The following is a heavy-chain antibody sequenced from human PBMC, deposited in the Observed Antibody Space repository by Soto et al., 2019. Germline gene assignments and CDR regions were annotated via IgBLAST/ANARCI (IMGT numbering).Heavy chain of an antibody. CDR3: ARVSLSGVWGSYRSFRYFDY. CDR1: GGSFSGYY. J-gene: IGHJ4*02. V-gene: IGHV4-34*01. Sequence: LSLTCAVYGGSFSGYYWSWIRQPPGKGLEWIGEINHSGSTNYNPSLKSRVTISVDTSKNQFSLKLSSVTAADTAVYYCARVSLSGVWGSYRSFRYFDYWGQGTLVTVSS. CDR2: INHSGST. D-gene: IGHD3-16*02.